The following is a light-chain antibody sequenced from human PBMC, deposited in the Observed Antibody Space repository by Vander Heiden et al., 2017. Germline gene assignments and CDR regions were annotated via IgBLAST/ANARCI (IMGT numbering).Light chain of an antibody. J-gene: IGKJ2*01. CDR2: DAS. CDR1: QDISNY. CDR3: QQYDNLPPDT. Sequence: DIQMTKSPSSLSASVGDRVTITCQASQDISNYLNWYQQKPGKAPKLLIYDASNLETGVPSRFSGSGSGTDFTFTISSLQPEDIATYYCQQYDNLPPDTFGQGTKLEIK. V-gene: IGKV1-33*01.